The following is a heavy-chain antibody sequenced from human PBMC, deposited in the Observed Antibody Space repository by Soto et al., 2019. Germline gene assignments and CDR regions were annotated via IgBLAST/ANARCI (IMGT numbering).Heavy chain of an antibody. Sequence: QVQLVESEGGVVQLGRSLRLSCAASGFSFSTYGMHWVRQAPGKGLEWVAVMSYDGSKKYYADSVKGRFTISRDNSKNTLYLQLNSLRPEDTAVYYCAKTLYSHDYYYGMDVWGQGTTVTVSS. J-gene: IGHJ6*02. CDR1: GFSFSTYG. CDR3: AKTLYSHDYYYGMDV. CDR2: MSYDGSKK. V-gene: IGHV3-30*18. D-gene: IGHD2-8*01.